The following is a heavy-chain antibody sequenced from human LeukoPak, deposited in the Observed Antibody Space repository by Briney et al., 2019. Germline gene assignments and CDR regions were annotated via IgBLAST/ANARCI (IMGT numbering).Heavy chain of an antibody. CDR2: LYVNENR. CDR3: VREDLGVDY. CDR1: GPIVSTNY. D-gene: IGHD1-26*01. Sequence: GGSLRLSCAVSGPIVSTNYMSWVRQAPGKGLEWISILYVNENRYYADSVKGRFIISRDASKNTLYLQMNSLRAEDTAMYYCVREDLGVDYWGQGTLVTVSS. J-gene: IGHJ4*02. V-gene: IGHV3-53*01.